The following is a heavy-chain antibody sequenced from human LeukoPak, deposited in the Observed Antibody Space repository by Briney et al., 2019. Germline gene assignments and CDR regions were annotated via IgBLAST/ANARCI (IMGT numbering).Heavy chain of an antibody. J-gene: IGHJ4*02. V-gene: IGHV4-59*01. Sequence: SETLSLTCTVSGGSISGYYWSWIRQPPGKGLEWIGYIYYSGNTNYNPSLKSRVTISVDTSKNQFSLKLSSVTAADTAVYYCATDNSYGSGSYYTWGQGTLVTVSS. CDR3: ATDNSYGSGSYYT. D-gene: IGHD3-10*01. CDR2: IYYSGNT. CDR1: GGSISGYY.